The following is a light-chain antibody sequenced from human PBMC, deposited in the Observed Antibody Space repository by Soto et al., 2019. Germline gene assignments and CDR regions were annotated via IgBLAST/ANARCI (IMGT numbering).Light chain of an antibody. J-gene: IGLJ1*01. CDR2: TTN. CDR3: AAWDESLNGHV. V-gene: IGLV1-44*01. CDR1: SSNIGTSS. Sequence: QSVLTQPHSASGTPGQRVTISCSGSSSNIGTSSVHWFQQLPGTAPKLLISTTNHRPSGVPERFSGSKSGTSASLAISGLQSEDEADYYCAAWDESLNGHVFGTGTKVTVL.